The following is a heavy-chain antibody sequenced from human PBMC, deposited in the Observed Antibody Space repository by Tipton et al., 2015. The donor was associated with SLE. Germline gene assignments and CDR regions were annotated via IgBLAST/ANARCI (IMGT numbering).Heavy chain of an antibody. Sequence: RSLRLSCAASGFTFDDYAMHWVRQAPGKGLEWVSGISWNSGSIGYADSVKGRFTISRDNAKNSLYLQMNSLRAEDTALYYCALAGKEGYWGQGTLVTVSS. CDR2: ISWNSGSI. V-gene: IGHV3-9*01. CDR1: GFTFDDYA. J-gene: IGHJ4*02. CDR3: ALAGKEGY. D-gene: IGHD6-13*01.